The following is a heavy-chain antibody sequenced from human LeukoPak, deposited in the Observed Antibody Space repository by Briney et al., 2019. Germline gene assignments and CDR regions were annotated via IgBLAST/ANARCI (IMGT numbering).Heavy chain of an antibody. CDR1: GYTFIDYY. D-gene: IGHD3-10*01. J-gene: IGHJ3*02. V-gene: IGHV1-2*02. CDR3: ARSGSRGRSYYDAFDI. CDR2: INPNSGGT. Sequence: WASVKVSCKASGYTFIDYYIHWVRQAPGQGLEWLGWINPNSGGTNYAQKVQGRVNLIRETSINTAYMELSRLTSDDTALYYCARSGSRGRSYYDAFDIWGQGTMVTVSS.